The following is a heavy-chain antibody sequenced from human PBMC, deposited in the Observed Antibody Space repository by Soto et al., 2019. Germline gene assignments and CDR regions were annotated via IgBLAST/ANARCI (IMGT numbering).Heavy chain of an antibody. CDR3: AKVQLAFSNYGGNYFSDH. V-gene: IGHV3-23*01. J-gene: IGHJ1*01. D-gene: IGHD4-4*01. Sequence: GGSLRLSCTASGFTFSHYAMTWVRQAPGQGLEWVSSISSGGENTFYADSVKGRFTISRDNARNTLYLQMNSLRGDDTAIFHCAKVQLAFSNYGGNYFSDHWGQGALVTVSS. CDR2: ISSGGENT. CDR1: GFTFSHYA.